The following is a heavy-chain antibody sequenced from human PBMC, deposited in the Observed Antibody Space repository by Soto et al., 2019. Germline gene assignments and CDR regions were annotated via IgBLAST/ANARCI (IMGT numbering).Heavy chain of an antibody. D-gene: IGHD2-2*02. Sequence: QVQLVESGGGVVQPGRSLELSCEASGFNFNNYRMHWVRQAPGKGLEWVAVIWYDGTEKFYADSLKGRFTISRDNSKNTLFLQMNSLRAEETAVYYCAGNTPLFNWAQGTLVTVSS. CDR3: AGNTPLFN. CDR2: IWYDGTEK. CDR1: GFNFNNYR. V-gene: IGHV3-33*01. J-gene: IGHJ4*02.